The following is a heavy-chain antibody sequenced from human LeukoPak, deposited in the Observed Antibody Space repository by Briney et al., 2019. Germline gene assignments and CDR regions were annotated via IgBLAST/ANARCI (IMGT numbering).Heavy chain of an antibody. V-gene: IGHV3-23*01. J-gene: IGHJ3*02. Sequence: GGTLRLSCAASGFTFSTYGMGWVRQAPGEGLEWVSSISGSGDSTYYADSVKGRFTISRDNSKNTLYLQMNSLRAEDTAVYYCARGGSYLSAFDIWGQGTMVTVSS. CDR3: ARGGSYLSAFDI. CDR2: ISGSGDST. CDR1: GFTFSTYG. D-gene: IGHD1-26*01.